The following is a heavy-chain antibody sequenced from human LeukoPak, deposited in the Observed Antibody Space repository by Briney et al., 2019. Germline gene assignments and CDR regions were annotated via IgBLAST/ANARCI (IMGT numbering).Heavy chain of an antibody. CDR2: IYTSGST. Sequence: SETLSLTCTVSGGSISSYYWSWIRQPAGKGLEWIGRIYTSGSTNYNPSLKSRFTMSVDTSKNQFSLKLSSVTAADTAVYYCARQPTRYCSGGSCYPVYAFDIWGQGTMVTVSS. CDR1: GGSISSYY. V-gene: IGHV4-4*07. J-gene: IGHJ3*02. D-gene: IGHD2-15*01. CDR3: ARQPTRYCSGGSCYPVYAFDI.